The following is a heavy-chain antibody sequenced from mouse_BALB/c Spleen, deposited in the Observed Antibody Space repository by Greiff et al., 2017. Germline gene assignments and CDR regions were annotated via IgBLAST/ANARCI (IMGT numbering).Heavy chain of an antibody. CDR2: INSNGGST. CDR3: ARDNSYGSAWFAY. J-gene: IGHJ3*01. V-gene: IGHV5-6-3*01. Sequence: EVQLVESGGGLVQPGGSLKLSCAASGFTFSSYGMSWVRQTPDKRLELVATINSNGGSTYYPDSVKGRFTISRDNAKNTLYLQMSSLKSEDTAMYYCARDNSYGSAWFAYWGQGTLVTVSA. CDR1: GFTFSSYG. D-gene: IGHD2-1*01.